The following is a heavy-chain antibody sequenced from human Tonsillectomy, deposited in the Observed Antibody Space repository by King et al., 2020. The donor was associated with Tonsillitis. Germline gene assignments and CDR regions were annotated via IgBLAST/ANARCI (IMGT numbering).Heavy chain of an antibody. CDR2: IYSDGSYT. CDR3: AKGGSGADEKKLYYFDY. V-gene: IGHV3-23*03. Sequence: VQLVESGGGLVQPGGSLRLSCAASGFTFNTYAMSWVRQAPGKGLEWVSVIYSDGSYTYYAHSVKGRFTISRDNSKNTLFLHMNSLRAEDSAVYYCAKGGSGADEKKLYYFDYWGQGTLATVSS. J-gene: IGHJ4*02. CDR1: GFTFNTYA. D-gene: IGHD6-25*01.